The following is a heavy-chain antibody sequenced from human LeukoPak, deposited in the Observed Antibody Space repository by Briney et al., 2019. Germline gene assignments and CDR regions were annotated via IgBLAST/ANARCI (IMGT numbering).Heavy chain of an antibody. Sequence: SETLSLTCTVSGGSISSYYWSWIRQPPGKGLERIGYIYYSGSTNYNPSLKSRVTISVDTSKNQFSLKLSSVTAADTAVYYCARRFREFDYYYYYYMDVWGKGTTVTVSS. V-gene: IGHV4-59*01. CDR1: GGSISSYY. CDR2: IYYSGST. D-gene: IGHD3-10*01. CDR3: ARRFREFDYYYYYYMDV. J-gene: IGHJ6*03.